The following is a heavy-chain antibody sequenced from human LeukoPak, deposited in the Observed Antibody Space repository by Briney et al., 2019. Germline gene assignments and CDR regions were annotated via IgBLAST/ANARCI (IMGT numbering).Heavy chain of an antibody. CDR1: GGSFSGYY. J-gene: IGHJ4*02. V-gene: IGHV4-34*01. CDR3: ARGRTIFGVVPGY. D-gene: IGHD3-3*01. CDR2: INHSGST. Sequence: SETLSLTCAVYGGSFSGYYWSWIRQPPGKGLEWIGEINHSGSTNYNPSLKSRVTISVDTSKNQFSLKLSPVTAADTAVYYCARGRTIFGVVPGYWGQGTLVTVSS.